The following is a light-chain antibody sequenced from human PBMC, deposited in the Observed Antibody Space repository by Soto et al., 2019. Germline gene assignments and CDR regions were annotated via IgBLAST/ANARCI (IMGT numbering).Light chain of an antibody. Sequence: EILLTQSPCTLSLSPGERATLSSRASQSVSSSRLAWYRQKPGQAPRLLIYGASSRATGIPDRFSGSGSGTDFTLTISRLETEDFAVYYCKQYGSSLWTFGQGTKVDIK. CDR1: QSVSSSR. J-gene: IGKJ1*01. V-gene: IGKV3-20*01. CDR3: KQYGSSLWT. CDR2: GAS.